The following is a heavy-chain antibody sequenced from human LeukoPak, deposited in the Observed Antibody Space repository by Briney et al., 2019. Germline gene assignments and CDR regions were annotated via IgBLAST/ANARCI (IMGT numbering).Heavy chain of an antibody. CDR2: ISSSGSTI. D-gene: IGHD3-22*01. V-gene: IGHV3-48*03. Sequence: GGSLRLSCAASGFTFSSYEMNWVRQAPGKGLEWVSYISSSGSTIYYADSAKGRFTISRDNAKNSLYLQMNSLRAEDTAVYYCARGLYYGMDVWGQGTTVTVSS. J-gene: IGHJ6*02. CDR3: ARGLYYGMDV. CDR1: GFTFSSYE.